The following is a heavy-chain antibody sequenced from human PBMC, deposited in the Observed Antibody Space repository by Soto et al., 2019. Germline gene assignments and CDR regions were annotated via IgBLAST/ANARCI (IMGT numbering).Heavy chain of an antibody. CDR3: ARVLLGYSYGYRGWFDP. J-gene: IGHJ5*02. D-gene: IGHD5-18*01. V-gene: IGHV1-69*01. CDR1: GGTFSSYA. CDR2: IIPIFGTA. Sequence: QVQLVQSGAEVKKPGSSVKVSCKASGGTFSSYAISWVRQAPGQGLEWMGGIIPIFGTANYAQKFQGRVTITADESMSTAYMELSSLRSEDTAVYYCARVLLGYSYGYRGWFDPWGQGTLVAVSS.